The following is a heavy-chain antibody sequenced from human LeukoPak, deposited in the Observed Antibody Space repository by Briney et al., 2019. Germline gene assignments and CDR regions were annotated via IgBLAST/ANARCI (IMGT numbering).Heavy chain of an antibody. CDR2: IIPIFGTA. Sequence: SVKVSCKASGGTFSSYAISWVRQAPGQGLEWMGGIIPIFGTANYAQKLQGRVTMTTDTSTSTAYMELRSLRSDDTAVYYCARGGGIAVVPFDYWGQGTLVTVSS. CDR3: ARGGGIAVVPFDY. D-gene: IGHD6-19*01. J-gene: IGHJ4*02. V-gene: IGHV1-69*05. CDR1: GGTFSSYA.